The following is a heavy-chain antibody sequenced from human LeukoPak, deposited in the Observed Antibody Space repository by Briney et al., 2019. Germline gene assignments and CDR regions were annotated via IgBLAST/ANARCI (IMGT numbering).Heavy chain of an antibody. Sequence: GGSLRLSCGASEFTFSSYAMNWVRQAPGKGLEWVSSISGNGGSTYYADSVKGRFTISRDNAKNSLYLQMNSLRAEDTAVYYCAELGITMIGGVWGKGTTVTISS. CDR3: AELGITMIGGV. D-gene: IGHD3-10*02. CDR2: ISGNGGST. V-gene: IGHV3-23*01. J-gene: IGHJ6*04. CDR1: EFTFSSYA.